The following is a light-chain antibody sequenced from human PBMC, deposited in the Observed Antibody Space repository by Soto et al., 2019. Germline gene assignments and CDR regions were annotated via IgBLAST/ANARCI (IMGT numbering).Light chain of an antibody. J-gene: IGKJ4*01. CDR1: QSLVYSDGNTY. CDR3: MQGTHWLLT. CDR2: KVS. Sequence: DVVMTQSPLSLPVTLGQPASISCRSSQSLVYSDGNTYLNWFQQRPGQSPRRLIYKVSNRDSGVPDRFSGSGSGTDFTLKISRVEAEDVGFYYCMQGTHWLLTFGGGTKVEIK. V-gene: IGKV2-30*01.